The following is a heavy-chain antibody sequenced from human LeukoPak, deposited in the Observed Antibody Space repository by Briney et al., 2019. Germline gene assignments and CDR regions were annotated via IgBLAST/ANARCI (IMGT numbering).Heavy chain of an antibody. V-gene: IGHV4-30-4*01. J-gene: IGHJ5*02. CDR2: MYYSGST. CDR1: GGSISSGDYY. CDR3: ARPYYYDSRIDP. D-gene: IGHD3-22*01. Sequence: PSETLSLTCTVSGGSISSGDYYWSWICQPPGKGLEWIAYMYYSGSTYYNPSLKSRVTMSADTPKNQLSLKLSSVTAADTAVYYCARPYYYDSRIDPWGQGILVTVSS.